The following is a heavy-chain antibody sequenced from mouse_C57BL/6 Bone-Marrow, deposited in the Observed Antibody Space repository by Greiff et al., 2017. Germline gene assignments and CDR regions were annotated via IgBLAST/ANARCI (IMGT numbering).Heavy chain of an antibody. D-gene: IGHD4-1*01. CDR2: IHPNSGST. Sequence: QVQLQQPGAELVKPGASVKLSCKASGYTFTSYWMHWVKQRPGQGLEWIGMIHPNSGSTNYNEKFKSKATLTVDKSSSTAYMQLSSLTSEDSAVYCCASELDNWDLYFDVWGTGTTVTVSS. CDR1: GYTFTSYW. J-gene: IGHJ1*03. CDR3: ASELDNWDLYFDV. V-gene: IGHV1-64*01.